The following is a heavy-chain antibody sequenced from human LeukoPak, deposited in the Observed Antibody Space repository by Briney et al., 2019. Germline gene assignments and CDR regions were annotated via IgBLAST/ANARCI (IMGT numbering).Heavy chain of an antibody. CDR3: ARVKNDYSIRSLDY. J-gene: IGHJ4*02. CDR1: GYTFTGYY. Sequence: GASVKVSCKASGYTFTGYYMHWVRQAPGQGLEWRGRINPNSGGTNYAQKFQGRVTMTRDTSISTAYMELSRLRSDDTAVYYCARVKNDYSIRSLDYWGQGTLVTVSS. CDR2: INPNSGGT. D-gene: IGHD4-11*01. V-gene: IGHV1-2*06.